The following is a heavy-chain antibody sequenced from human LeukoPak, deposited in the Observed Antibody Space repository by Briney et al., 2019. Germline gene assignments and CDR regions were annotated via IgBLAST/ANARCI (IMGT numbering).Heavy chain of an antibody. CDR1: GYTFTSYG. Sequence: ASVKVSCEASGYTFTSYGISRVRQAPGQGLEWMGWISAYNGNTNYAQKLQGRVTMTTDTSTSTAYMELRSLRSDDTAVYYCARDLPYYYDSSGYTDYWGQGTLVTVSS. J-gene: IGHJ4*02. V-gene: IGHV1-18*01. CDR2: ISAYNGNT. D-gene: IGHD3-22*01. CDR3: ARDLPYYYDSSGYTDY.